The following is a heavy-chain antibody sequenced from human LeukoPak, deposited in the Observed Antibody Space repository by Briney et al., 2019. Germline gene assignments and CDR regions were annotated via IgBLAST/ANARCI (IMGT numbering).Heavy chain of an antibody. CDR1: GGTFSSYA. J-gene: IGHJ6*02. Sequence: ASVKVSCKDSGGTFSSYAISWVRQAPGQGLEWMGRIIPILGIANYAQKFQGRVTITADKSTSTAYMELSSLRSEDTAVYYCARVRGYDSSGYYPHNYYYYGMDVWGQGTTVTVSS. CDR2: IIPILGIA. CDR3: ARVRGYDSSGYYPHNYYYYGMDV. V-gene: IGHV1-69*04. D-gene: IGHD3-22*01.